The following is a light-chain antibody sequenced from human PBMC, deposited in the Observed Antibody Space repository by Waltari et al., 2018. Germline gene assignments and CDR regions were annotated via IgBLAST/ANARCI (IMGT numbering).Light chain of an antibody. CDR3: SSYTTGSTYV. Sequence: QSALTQPASVSGSPGQSITISCTGTSSAIGVYNYVSWYQQHPGKAPKLMLFDVGNRTSGVADRFSGSRAGNTASLTIAGLQAEDEADYYCSSYTTGSTYVFGTGTKVTVL. J-gene: IGLJ1*01. CDR2: DVG. CDR1: SSAIGVYNY. V-gene: IGLV2-14*03.